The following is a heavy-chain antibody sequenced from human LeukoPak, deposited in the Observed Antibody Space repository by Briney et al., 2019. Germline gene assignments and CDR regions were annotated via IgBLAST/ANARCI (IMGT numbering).Heavy chain of an antibody. CDR2: ISWNSGSI. CDR1: GFIFDEYA. Sequence: GGSLRLSCAASGFIFDEYAMHWVRQAPGKGLEWVSGISWNSGSIGYADSVQGRFTVSRDNAKNSLYLQMNSLRAEDTAFYYCAKDLAAREFYFDSWGQGTLVTVSS. V-gene: IGHV3-9*01. D-gene: IGHD6-25*01. CDR3: AKDLAAREFYFDS. J-gene: IGHJ4*02.